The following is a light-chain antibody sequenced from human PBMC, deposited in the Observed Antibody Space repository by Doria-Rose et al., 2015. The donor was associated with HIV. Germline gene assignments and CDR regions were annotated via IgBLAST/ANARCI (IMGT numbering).Light chain of an antibody. J-gene: IGKJ1*01. CDR2: DGS. CDR1: QSFSSTY. CDR3: HQYGSSWT. Sequence: EIVLTQSPGTLTLSPGERDTLSCRASQSFSSTYLAWYQQKPGQAPSLLIYDGSTRATGIPDRFSASGSGTDFTLTINRLEPEDFALYYCHQYGSSWTFGQGTKVEI. V-gene: IGKV3-20*01.